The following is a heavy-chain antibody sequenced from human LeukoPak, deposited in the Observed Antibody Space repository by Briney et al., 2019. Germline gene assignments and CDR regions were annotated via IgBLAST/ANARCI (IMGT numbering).Heavy chain of an antibody. D-gene: IGHD5-18*01. CDR3: ARARIQLWSAPFDY. CDR2: INHSGST. CDR1: GGSISSGGYY. Sequence: SETLSLTCTVSGGSISSGGYYWSWIRQPPGKGLEWIGEINHSGSTNYNPSLKSRVTISVDTSKNQFSLKLSSVTAADTAVYYCARARIQLWSAPFDYWGQGTLVTVSS. J-gene: IGHJ4*02. V-gene: IGHV4-39*07.